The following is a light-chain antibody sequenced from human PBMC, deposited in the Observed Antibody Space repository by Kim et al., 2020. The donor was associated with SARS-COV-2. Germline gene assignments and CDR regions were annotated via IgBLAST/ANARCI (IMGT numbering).Light chain of an antibody. Sequence: LSPGERANLSCRASQSVTSRNLAWYQQRPGQAPRRLIYGASSRATGIPDRFIGSGSGTDFTLTISRLEPEDFAVYYCQQYGSSPRTFGQGTKLEI. CDR2: GAS. CDR1: QSVTSRN. V-gene: IGKV3-20*01. J-gene: IGKJ2*01. CDR3: QQYGSSPRT.